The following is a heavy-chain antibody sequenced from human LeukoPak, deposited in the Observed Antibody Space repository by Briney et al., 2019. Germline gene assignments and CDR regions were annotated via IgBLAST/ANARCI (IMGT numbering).Heavy chain of an antibody. J-gene: IGHJ4*02. D-gene: IGHD6-19*01. Sequence: PSETLSLTCTVSGDSISSTSDYWGWIRQPPGEGLEWLGTTYYSGRTYYNPSLKSRVTISVDTSKNQFSLKLSSVTAADTAVYYCARPQGWLGTQPFDYWGQGTLVTVSS. CDR2: TYYSGRT. CDR3: ARPQGWLGTQPFDY. CDR1: GDSISSTSDY. V-gene: IGHV4-39*01.